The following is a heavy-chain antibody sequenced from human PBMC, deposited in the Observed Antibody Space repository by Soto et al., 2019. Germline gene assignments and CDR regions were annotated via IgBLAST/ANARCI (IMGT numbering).Heavy chain of an antibody. CDR1: GFTFSSSG. V-gene: IGHV1-58*02. J-gene: IGHJ5*01. CDR2: IVVGSGNT. CDR3: AADLAPTDPYNGFES. Sequence: QIQLVQFGPEVKKPGTPVKVSCKASGFTFSSSGIHCVRQARGQRLEWIGWIVVGSGNTNYAQKFQERVTITRDVSTNTAYMELTSLRSEDTAVYYGAADLAPTDPYNGFESWGQGTLVTVSS. D-gene: IGHD1-1*01.